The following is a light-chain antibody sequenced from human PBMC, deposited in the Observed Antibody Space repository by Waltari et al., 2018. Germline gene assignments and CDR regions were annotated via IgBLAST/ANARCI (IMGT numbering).Light chain of an antibody. CDR2: DNN. Sequence: QSVLTQPPSLSAAPGQKVTISCSGSTPNIGNKLVSWYQQVPETAPKLLIYDNNKRPSEIPDRFSGSKSGTSATLGITGIQTGDEADYYCGTWDSSVPVGDFVFGTGTRVTVL. CDR1: TPNIGNKL. J-gene: IGLJ1*01. V-gene: IGLV1-51*01. CDR3: GTWDSSVPVGDFV.